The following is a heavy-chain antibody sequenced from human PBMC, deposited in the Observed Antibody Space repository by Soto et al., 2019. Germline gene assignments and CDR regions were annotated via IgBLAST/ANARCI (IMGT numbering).Heavy chain of an antibody. V-gene: IGHV4-39*07. Sequence: SETLSLTCTVSGGYISSSSYYWGWIRQPPGKGLEWIGSIYDSGSTKYNPSLKSRVTMSVDTTNNQFYLKLTYVTAADTAVYYCAREDYLDSGGLAIWGQGTLVT. D-gene: IGHD3-22*01. CDR2: IYDSGST. CDR3: AREDYLDSGGLAI. CDR1: GGYISSSSYY. J-gene: IGHJ4*02.